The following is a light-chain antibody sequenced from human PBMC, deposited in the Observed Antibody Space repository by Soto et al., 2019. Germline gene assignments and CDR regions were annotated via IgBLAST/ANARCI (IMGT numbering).Light chain of an antibody. CDR1: QSVLYSSNNKKY. CDR2: WAS. CDR3: QQYYSIPYT. Sequence: DIVMTQSPDSLAVSLGERATINCKSSQSVLYSSNNKKYLAWYQQKPGQPPKLLIYWASTRESGVPDRFSGSGSGTEFPLTISSLQAEDVAVYYCQQYYSIPYTFGQGTKLEIK. V-gene: IGKV4-1*01. J-gene: IGKJ2*01.